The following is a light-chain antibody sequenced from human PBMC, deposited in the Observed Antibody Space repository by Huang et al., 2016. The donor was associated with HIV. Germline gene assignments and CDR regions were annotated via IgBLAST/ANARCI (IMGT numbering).Light chain of an antibody. CDR2: NTT. Sequence: EIVMTQSPATLSVSPGERATLSCRAGQSVSSNLAWYQQKPGQSPRLVIYNTTTRATGAPARFSGSGSGTEFTLTISSLQSEDFAVYYCQQYNNWPRTFGQGTKVDIK. CDR1: QSVSSN. V-gene: IGKV3-15*01. CDR3: QQYNNWPRT. J-gene: IGKJ1*01.